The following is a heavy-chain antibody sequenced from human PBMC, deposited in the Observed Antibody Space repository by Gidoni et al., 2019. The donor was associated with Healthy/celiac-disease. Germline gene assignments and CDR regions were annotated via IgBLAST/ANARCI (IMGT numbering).Heavy chain of an antibody. CDR1: VG. J-gene: IGHJ4*02. CDR3: AHAYCSSTSCYLGGFDY. V-gene: IGHV2-5*02. CDR2: IYWDDDK. Sequence: VGVGWIRQPPGKALEWLALIYWDDDKRYSPSLKSRLTITKDTSKNQVVLTMTNMDPVDTDTYYCAHAYCSSTSCYLGGFDYWGQGTLVTVSS. D-gene: IGHD2-2*01.